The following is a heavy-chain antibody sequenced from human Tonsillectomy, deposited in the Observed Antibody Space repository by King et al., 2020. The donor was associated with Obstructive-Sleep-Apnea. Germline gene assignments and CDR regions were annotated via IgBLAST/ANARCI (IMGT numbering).Heavy chain of an antibody. J-gene: IGHJ4*02. CDR3: ARYAYAAVGSTDYFDY. D-gene: IGHD6-13*01. CDR2: ISVYNGDP. V-gene: IGHV1-18*04. Sequence: QLVQSGVEVKKPGASVKVSCKASGYTFTRYGITWVRLAPGQGLEWMGWISVYNGDPKYAQKFQGRVTMTPDTSTNTAYMELRSLRSDDTAVYYCARYAYAAVGSTDYFDYWGQGTLVTVSS. CDR1: GYTFTRYG.